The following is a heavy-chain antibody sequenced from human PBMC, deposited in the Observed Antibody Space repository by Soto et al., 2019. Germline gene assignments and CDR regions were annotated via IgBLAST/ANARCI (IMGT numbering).Heavy chain of an antibody. J-gene: IGHJ6*02. CDR3: ARDLELQWFGELSGMDV. D-gene: IGHD3-10*01. CDR1: GYTFTSNY. CDR2: INPSGGST. Sequence: ASVKVSCKASGYTFTSNYMHWVRQAPGQGLEWMGIINPSGGSTSYAQKFQGRVTMTRDTSTSTVYMELSSLRSEDTAVYYCARDLELQWFGELSGMDVWGQGTTVTVSS. V-gene: IGHV1-46*01.